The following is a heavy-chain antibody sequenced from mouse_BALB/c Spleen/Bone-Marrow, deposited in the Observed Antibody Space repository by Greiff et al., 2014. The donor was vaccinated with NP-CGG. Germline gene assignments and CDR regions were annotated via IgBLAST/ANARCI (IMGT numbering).Heavy chain of an antibody. Sequence: EVQLQQSGAELVKPGASVKLSCTASGFNIKDTYMHWVKQRPEQGLEWIGRIDPANGNTKYDPKFQGKATITADTSSNTAYLQLSSLTSEDTAVYYCARGPFYGSLYAMDYWGQGTSVTVSS. D-gene: IGHD1-2*01. J-gene: IGHJ4*01. V-gene: IGHV14-3*02. CDR1: GFNIKDTY. CDR2: IDPANGNT. CDR3: ARGPFYGSLYAMDY.